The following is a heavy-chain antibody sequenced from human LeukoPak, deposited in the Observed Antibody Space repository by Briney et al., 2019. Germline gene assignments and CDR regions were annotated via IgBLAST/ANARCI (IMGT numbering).Heavy chain of an antibody. J-gene: IGHJ4*02. Sequence: GXGLEWLSSISSKSGYLSYADSVKGRFTISRDNAKESLFLQMNSLRVEDTAVYYCARDLEDNSGYYYFDSWGQGTLVTVSS. D-gene: IGHD3-22*01. V-gene: IGHV3-21*01. CDR2: ISSKSGYL. CDR3: ARDLEDNSGYYYFDS.